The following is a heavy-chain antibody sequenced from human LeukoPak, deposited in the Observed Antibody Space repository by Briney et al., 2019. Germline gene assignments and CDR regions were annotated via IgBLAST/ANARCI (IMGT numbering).Heavy chain of an antibody. CDR2: ISSNGGST. Sequence: GGSLRLSCSASGFTFSSYAMHWVRQAPGKGLEYVSAISSNGGSTYYADSVKGRFTISRDNSKNTLYLQMRSLRAADTAVYYCAKRSGYGVDWRYFDYWGQGAPVTVSS. CDR1: GFTFSSYA. CDR3: AKRSGYGVDWRYFDY. V-gene: IGHV3-64D*09. J-gene: IGHJ4*02. D-gene: IGHD2-21*02.